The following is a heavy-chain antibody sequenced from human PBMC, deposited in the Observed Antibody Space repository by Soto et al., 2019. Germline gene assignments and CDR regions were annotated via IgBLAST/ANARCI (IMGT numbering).Heavy chain of an antibody. J-gene: IGHJ4*02. CDR2: IIPIFGTA. CDR1: GGTFSSYA. Sequence: GASVKVSCKASGGTFSSYAISWVRQAPGQGLEWMGGIIPIFGTANYAQKFQGRVTITADESTSTAYMELSSLRSEDTAVYYCASTAGSGYYYDLDYWGQGTLVTVSS. CDR3: ASTAGSGYYYDLDY. V-gene: IGHV1-69*13. D-gene: IGHD3-22*01.